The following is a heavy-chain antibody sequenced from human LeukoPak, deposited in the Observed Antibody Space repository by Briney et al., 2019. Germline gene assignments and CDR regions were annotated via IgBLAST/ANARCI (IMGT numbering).Heavy chain of an antibody. CDR2: ISGSGGST. CDR1: GFTFSRYA. J-gene: IGHJ4*02. CDR3: AKTSGYDLGPLDY. D-gene: IGHD5-12*01. V-gene: IGHV3-23*01. Sequence: GGSLRLSCAASGFTFSRYAMSWVRQAPGKGLEWVSAISGSGGSTNYADSVKGRFTIYRDNPKNTLYLQMNSLRAEDTAVYYCAKTSGYDLGPLDYWGQGTLVTVSS.